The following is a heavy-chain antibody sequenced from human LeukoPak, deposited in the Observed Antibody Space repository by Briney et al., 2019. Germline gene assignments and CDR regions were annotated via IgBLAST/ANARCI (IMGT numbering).Heavy chain of an antibody. V-gene: IGHV5-51*01. J-gene: IGHJ4*02. Sequence: GESLKISCKGSGYSFTSYWIGWVRQMPGKGLEWMGIIYPGDPDTRYSPSFQGQVTISADKSISTAYLQWSSLKASDTAMYYCARGHSSSWYYFDYWGQGTLVTVSS. D-gene: IGHD6-13*01. CDR2: IYPGDPDT. CDR1: GYSFTSYW. CDR3: ARGHSSSWYYFDY.